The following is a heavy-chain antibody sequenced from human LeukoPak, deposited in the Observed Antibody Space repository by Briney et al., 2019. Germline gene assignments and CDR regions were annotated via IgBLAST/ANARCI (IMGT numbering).Heavy chain of an antibody. V-gene: IGHV1-46*01. CDR1: GYTLTSYY. J-gene: IGHJ4*02. D-gene: IGHD6-19*01. CDR3: ARVTVAGTPSFGY. Sequence: ASVKVSCKASGYTLTSYYMHWVRQAPGQGLEWMGIINPSGGSTSYAQKFQGRVTMTRDMSTSTVYMELSSLRSEDTAVYYCARVTVAGTPSFGYWGQGTLVTVSS. CDR2: INPSGGST.